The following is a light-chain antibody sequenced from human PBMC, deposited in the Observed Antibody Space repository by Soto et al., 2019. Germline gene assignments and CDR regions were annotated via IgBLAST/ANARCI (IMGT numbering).Light chain of an antibody. J-gene: IGKJ3*01. CDR2: AAS. CDR1: QSISSY. Sequence: DIQITHSPSSLSASLGDRVTITFRASQSISSYLNWYQQKPGKAPKLLIYAASSLQSGVPSRFSGSGSGTDFTLTISSLQPEDFATYYCQQSYIRPSALGPVTKVDI. CDR3: QQSYIRPSA. V-gene: IGKV1-39*01.